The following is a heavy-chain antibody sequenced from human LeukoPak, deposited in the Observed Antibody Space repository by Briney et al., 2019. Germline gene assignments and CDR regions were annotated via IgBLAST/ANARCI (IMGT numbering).Heavy chain of an antibody. CDR3: AAEPGPTTRRGG. Sequence: PSETLSLTCTVSGYSISSGYYWGWIRQPPGKGLEWIGSIYHSGSTYYNPSLKSRVTISVDTSKNQFSLKLSSVTAADTAVYYCAAEPGPTTRRGGWGQGTLVTVSS. CDR1: GYSISSGYY. D-gene: IGHD3-16*01. J-gene: IGHJ4*02. V-gene: IGHV4-38-2*02. CDR2: IYHSGST.